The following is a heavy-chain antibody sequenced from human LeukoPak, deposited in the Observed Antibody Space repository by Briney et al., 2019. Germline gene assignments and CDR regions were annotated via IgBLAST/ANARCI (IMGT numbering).Heavy chain of an antibody. CDR2: ISSGSTYI. D-gene: IGHD3-3*01. CDR1: GFTFSNYA. J-gene: IGHJ4*02. CDR3: ARANTFWSGYPGYYDL. Sequence: KPGRSLRLSCAASGFTFSNYAMHWVRQAPGKGLEWVSSISSGSTYIFYADSVKGRFTISRDDAKNSVYLQTNSLRAEDTAVYFCARANTFWSGYPGYYDLWGQGTLVTVSS. V-gene: IGHV3-21*06.